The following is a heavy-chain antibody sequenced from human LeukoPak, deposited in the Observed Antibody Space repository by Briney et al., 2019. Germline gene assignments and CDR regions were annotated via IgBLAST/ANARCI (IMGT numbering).Heavy chain of an antibody. J-gene: IGHJ3*02. V-gene: IGHV1-69*13. CDR1: GGTFSSYA. Sequence: SVKVSCKASGGTFSSYAISWVRQAPGQGLEWMGVIIPIFGTANYAQKFQGRVTITADESTSTAYMELSSLRSEDTAVYYCASEGGSSSYNAFDIWGQGTMVTVSS. CDR3: ASEGGSSSYNAFDI. D-gene: IGHD6-6*01. CDR2: IIPIFGTA.